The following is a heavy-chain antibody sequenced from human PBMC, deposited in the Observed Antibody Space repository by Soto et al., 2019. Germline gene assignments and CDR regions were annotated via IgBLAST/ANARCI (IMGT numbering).Heavy chain of an antibody. CDR1: GFTFTSST. CDR2: ISSGSSDK. Sequence: EMQLVESGGGLVKPGGSLRLSCAASGFTFTSSTMKWVRQAPGKGLEWVSSISSGSSDKYYADSVRGRFTISRDDAKNSVYLQRKGPRAEDSAVYYCVSLDGSGPSCYFYGLEVGAKGPRSPSP. CDR3: VSLDGSGPSCYFYGLEV. J-gene: IGHJ6*02. D-gene: IGHD2-2*01. V-gene: IGHV3-21*06.